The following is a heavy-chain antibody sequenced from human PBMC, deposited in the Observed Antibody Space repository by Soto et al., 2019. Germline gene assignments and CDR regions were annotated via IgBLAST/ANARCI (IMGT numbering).Heavy chain of an antibody. CDR1: GYTLTELS. CDR3: ASYPRGPMVRGVIILFDY. D-gene: IGHD3-10*01. V-gene: IGHV1-24*01. CDR2: FDPEDGET. Sequence: ASVKVSCKVSGYTLTELSMHWVRQAPGKGLEWMGGFDPEDGETIYAQKFQGRVTMTEDTSTDTAYMELSSLRSEDTAVYYCASYPRGPMVRGVIILFDYWGQGTLVTVSS. J-gene: IGHJ4*02.